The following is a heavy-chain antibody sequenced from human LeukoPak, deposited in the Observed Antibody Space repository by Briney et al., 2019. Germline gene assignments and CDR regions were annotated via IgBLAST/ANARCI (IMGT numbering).Heavy chain of an antibody. D-gene: IGHD3-9*01. CDR3: ARVFRYFDWLLPDY. Sequence: GVSVKVSCKASGYTFTSYGISWVRQAPGQGLEWMGWISAYNGNTNYAQKLQGRVTMTTDTSTSTAYMELRSLRSDDTAVYYCARVFRYFDWLLPDYWGQGTLVTVSS. J-gene: IGHJ4*02. V-gene: IGHV1-18*01. CDR2: ISAYNGNT. CDR1: GYTFTSYG.